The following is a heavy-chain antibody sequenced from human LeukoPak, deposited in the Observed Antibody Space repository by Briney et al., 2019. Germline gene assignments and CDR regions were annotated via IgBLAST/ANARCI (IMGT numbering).Heavy chain of an antibody. CDR3: ARVGAAAWFDP. CDR1: GYTFTSYD. J-gene: IGHJ5*02. CDR2: MNPNSGGT. V-gene: IGHV1-2*02. D-gene: IGHD6-13*01. Sequence: AASVKVSCKASGYTFTSYDINWVRQATGQGLEWMGWMNPNSGGTNYAQKFQGRVTMTRDTSISTAYMELSRLRSDDTAVYYCARVGAAAWFDPWGQGTLVAVSS.